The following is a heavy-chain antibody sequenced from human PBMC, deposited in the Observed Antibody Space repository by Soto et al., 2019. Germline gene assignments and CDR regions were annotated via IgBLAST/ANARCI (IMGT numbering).Heavy chain of an antibody. V-gene: IGHV3-23*01. D-gene: IGHD6-19*01. CDR3: AKDQAGANRAFDI. Sequence: GGSLRLSCAASGFTFDDYAMHWVRQAPGKGLEWVSLISGSGGSTYYADSVKGRFTISRDNSKNTLYLQMNSLRAEDTAVYYCAKDQAGANRAFDIWGQGTMVTVSS. J-gene: IGHJ3*02. CDR2: ISGSGGST. CDR1: GFTFDDYA.